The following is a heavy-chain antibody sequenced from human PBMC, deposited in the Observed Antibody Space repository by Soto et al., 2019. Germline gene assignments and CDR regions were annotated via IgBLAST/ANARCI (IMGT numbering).Heavy chain of an antibody. CDR3: ATSFGGDEFREFDY. Sequence: HVEVVESGGCLVKPGGSLRLSCAASGFTFSDYDMSWIRHAPGNGLAWVSDISGTGDSIYYADSVKGRFTLSRDNAKKSLILQISSLRVADTALYYCATSFGGDEFREFDYWGQGAQFPVSS. J-gene: IGHJ4*02. D-gene: IGHD5-12*01. CDR2: ISGTGDSI. CDR1: GFTFSDYD. V-gene: IGHV3-11*01.